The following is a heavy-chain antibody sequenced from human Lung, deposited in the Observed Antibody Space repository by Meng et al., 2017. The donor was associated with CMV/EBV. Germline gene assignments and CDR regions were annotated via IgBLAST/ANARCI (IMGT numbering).Heavy chain of an antibody. CDR2: ISTGGSAI. V-gene: IGHV3-11*01. J-gene: IGHJ6*02. CDR1: GFIFSDYY. CDR3: ARDRGHTSYFYFYGMDV. Sequence: SXAASGFIFSDYYMSWIRQAPGKGLEWVSYISTGGSAIFYADSVEGRFTISRDNAKNSLYLQMNSLRAEDTAVYYCARDRGHTSYFYFYGMDVWXQGTXVTVSS. D-gene: IGHD2-21*01.